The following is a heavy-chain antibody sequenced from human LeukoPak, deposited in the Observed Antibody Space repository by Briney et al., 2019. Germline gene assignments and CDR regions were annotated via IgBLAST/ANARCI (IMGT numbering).Heavy chain of an antibody. D-gene: IGHD3-16*01. CDR1: GFTFSSYS. CDR3: ARESGGEEYYFDY. Sequence: PGGSLRLSCAASGFTFSSYSMNWVRQAPGKGLEWVSSISSSSSYIYYAGSVKGRFTISRDNAKNSLYLQMNSLRAEDTAVYYCARESGGEEYYFDYWGQGTLVTVSS. CDR2: ISSSSSYI. V-gene: IGHV3-21*01. J-gene: IGHJ4*02.